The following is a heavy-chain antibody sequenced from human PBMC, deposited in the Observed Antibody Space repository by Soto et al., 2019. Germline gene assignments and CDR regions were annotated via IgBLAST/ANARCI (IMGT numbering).Heavy chain of an antibody. J-gene: IGHJ6*02. CDR2: ISSSSSYI. D-gene: IGHD3-10*01. CDR1: GFTFSSYS. Sequence: GGSLRVSCAASGFTFSSYSMNWVRQAPGKGLEWVSSISSSSSYIYYADSVKGRFTISRDNAKNSLYLQMNSLRAEDTAVYYCARERFGKAGMDVWGQGTTVTASS. CDR3: ARERFGKAGMDV. V-gene: IGHV3-21*01.